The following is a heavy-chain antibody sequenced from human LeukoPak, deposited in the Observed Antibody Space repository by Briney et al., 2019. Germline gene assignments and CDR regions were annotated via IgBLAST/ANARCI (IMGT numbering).Heavy chain of an antibody. CDR2: ISSSSSYI. CDR1: GFTFSNYG. J-gene: IGHJ4*02. V-gene: IGHV3-21*01. Sequence: GGSLRLSCAASGFTFSNYGMHWVRQAPGKGLEWVSSISSSSSYIYYADSVKGRFTISRDNAKNSLYLQMNSLRAEDTAVYYCARDRAVTINWFDYWGQGTLVTVSS. D-gene: IGHD4-11*01. CDR3: ARDRAVTINWFDY.